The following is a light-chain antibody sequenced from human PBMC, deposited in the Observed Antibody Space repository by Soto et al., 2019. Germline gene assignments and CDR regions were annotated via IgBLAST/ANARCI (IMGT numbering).Light chain of an antibody. J-gene: IGKJ1*01. CDR3: QHYNSYPEA. CDR2: KAS. Sequence: DIPMTQSPSTLSGSVGDRVTITCRASQTISSWLAWYQKKPGKAPKILIYKASTLKSGVPSRFSGSGSGTEFTLTISRLQTDDFATYYCQHYNSYPEAFGQGTKLDIK. CDR1: QTISSW. V-gene: IGKV1-5*03.